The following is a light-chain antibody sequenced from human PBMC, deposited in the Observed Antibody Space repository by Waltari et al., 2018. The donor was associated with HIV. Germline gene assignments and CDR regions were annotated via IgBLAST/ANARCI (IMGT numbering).Light chain of an antibody. J-gene: IGLJ3*02. V-gene: IGLV2-8*01. CDR3: SSYGDSLRVL. CDR1: SSDIGAYDF. Sequence: QSALTQPPSASGSLGQSVTLSCTASSSDIGAYDFVSWFQQHPHSAPKLLLYEVTRRPSTVSDRFSGSRSGNTAFLTVAGLQPDDEATYFCSSYGDSLRVLFGGGTNVTVL. CDR2: EVT.